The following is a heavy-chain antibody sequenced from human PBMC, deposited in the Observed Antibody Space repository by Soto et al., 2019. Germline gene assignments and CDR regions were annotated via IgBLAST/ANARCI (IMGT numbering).Heavy chain of an antibody. CDR3: ARETSIAAVGIPLYSYYYMEV. D-gene: IGHD6-13*01. CDR1: GDNFNSYT. Sequence: QVQLVQSGAEVRKPGSSVKLSCKASGDNFNSYTISWVRQAPGQGLEWMGRIISFAGIPNYAPIFQGRVTIPGDRSTSTAYMELGSLTPADTAVYYCARETSIAAVGIPLYSYYYMEVWGEGTTVTVSS. CDR2: IISFAGIP. V-gene: IGHV1-69*08. J-gene: IGHJ6*03.